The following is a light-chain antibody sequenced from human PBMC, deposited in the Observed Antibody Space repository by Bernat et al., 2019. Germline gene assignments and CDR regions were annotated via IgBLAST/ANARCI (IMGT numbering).Light chain of an antibody. Sequence: EIVMTQSPATLSVSPGQRATLSCRASQSVSSSLAWYQQKPGQAPWLLIYGASTRATGIPARFSGSGSGTGFTLTISSLQSEDFAVYYCQQYNNWPQTFGQGTNVEIK. V-gene: IGKV3-15*01. CDR3: QQYNNWPQT. CDR2: GAS. J-gene: IGKJ1*01. CDR1: QSVSSS.